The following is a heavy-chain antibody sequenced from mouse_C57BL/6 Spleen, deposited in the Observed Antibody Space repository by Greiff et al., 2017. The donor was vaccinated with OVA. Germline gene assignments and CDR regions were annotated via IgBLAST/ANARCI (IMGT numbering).Heavy chain of an antibody. CDR1: GYTFTDYN. D-gene: IGHD1-1*01. J-gene: IGHJ4*01. CDR2: IHPTNGGT. CDR3: ARGDYGSSYEDYAMDY. Sequence: VQLQQSGPALVKPGASVKMSCKASGYTFTDYNMHWVKHSHGKSLEWIGYIHPTNGGTSYNQKFQGKATLTVNKSSSTAYMELRSRTSEDSAVYYWARGDYGSSYEDYAMDYWGQGTSVTVSS. V-gene: IGHV1-22*01.